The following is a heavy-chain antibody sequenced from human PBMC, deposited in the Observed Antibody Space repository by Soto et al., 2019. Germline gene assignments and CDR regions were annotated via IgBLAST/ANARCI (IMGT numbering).Heavy chain of an antibody. V-gene: IGHV1-3*01. CDR2: INAGNGDT. J-gene: IGHJ3*01. D-gene: IGHD1-26*01. CDR1: GYSFTMYT. Sequence: SVKVSCKASGYSFTMYTMHWVRQAPGQRLEWMGWINAGNGDTKYSQKFQGRVTITRDTSASTAYMELSSLRSEDTAVYYCAFAVGATEAFDLWGQGTMVTVSS. CDR3: AFAVGATEAFDL.